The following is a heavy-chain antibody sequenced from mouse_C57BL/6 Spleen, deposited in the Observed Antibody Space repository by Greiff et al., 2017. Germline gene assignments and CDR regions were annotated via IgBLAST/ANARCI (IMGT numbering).Heavy chain of an antibody. CDR2: IYPSDSET. CDR1: GYTFTSYW. V-gene: IGHV1-61*01. Sequence: VQLQQPGAELVRPGSSVKLSCKASGYTFTSYWMDWVKQRPGQGLEWIGNIYPSDSETHYNQKFKDKATLTVDKSSSTAYMQLSSLASEDAAVYYCARLGRDARDYWGQGTSVTVSS. D-gene: IGHD3-3*01. J-gene: IGHJ4*01. CDR3: ARLGRDARDY.